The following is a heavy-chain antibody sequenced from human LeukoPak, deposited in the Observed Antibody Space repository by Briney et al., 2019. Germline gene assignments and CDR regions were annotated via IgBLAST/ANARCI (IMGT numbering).Heavy chain of an antibody. CDR3: AGGLLGCRGGSCYPTDY. CDR2: ISDDGNNQ. CDR1: GFTFSNYG. V-gene: IGHV3-30*03. J-gene: IGHJ4*02. D-gene: IGHD2-15*01. Sequence: GGSLRPSCAASGFTFSNYGMHWVRQAPGKGLEWVAVISDDGNNQYYVDSVRGRFTISRDNPKNTLYLQMDSLRVEDTAVYYCAGGLLGCRGGSCYPTDYWGQGSLVTVSS.